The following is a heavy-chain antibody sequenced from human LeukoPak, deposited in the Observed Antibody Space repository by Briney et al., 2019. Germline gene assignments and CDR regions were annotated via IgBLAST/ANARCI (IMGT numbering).Heavy chain of an antibody. CDR3: ARGSASPAAMPFDI. D-gene: IGHD2-2*01. Sequence: GSLRLSCTASGFTFSSYAMSWIRQPAGKGLEWIGRKYSSGNSNYNPSLKSRVTMSVDTSKNQFSLKLSSVTAADTAVYYCARGSASPAAMPFDIWGQGTMVTVSS. J-gene: IGHJ3*02. CDR2: KYSSGNS. V-gene: IGHV4-4*07. CDR1: GFTFSSYA.